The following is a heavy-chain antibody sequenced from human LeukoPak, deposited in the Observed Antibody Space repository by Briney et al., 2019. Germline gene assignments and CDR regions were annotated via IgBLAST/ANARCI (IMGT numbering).Heavy chain of an antibody. V-gene: IGHV3-23*01. J-gene: IGHJ4*02. D-gene: IGHD2-15*01. CDR2: ISGSGGSA. Sequence: PGGSLRLSCAASGFTFSNYAMSWVRQAPGKGLEWVSTISGSGGSAYYTDSVKGRFTISRDNSKNTLYLQMNSLRAEDTAVYYCALACGSCPFDYWGQGTLVTVSS. CDR1: GFTFSNYA. CDR3: ALACGSCPFDY.